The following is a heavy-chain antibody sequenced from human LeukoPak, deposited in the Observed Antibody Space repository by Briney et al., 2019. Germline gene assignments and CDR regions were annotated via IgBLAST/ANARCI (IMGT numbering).Heavy chain of an antibody. D-gene: IGHD2-21*01. V-gene: IGHV4-39*07. Sequence: SETLSLTCTVSGVSISSSNSYWGWIRQPPGKGLEWIGSIYYSGNTYYNPSLKSRVTISVDTSKNPFSLKLNSVTAADTAVYYCARDSSLVVIAVSQGDFDYWGQGTLVTVSS. CDR3: ARDSSLVVIAVSQGDFDY. J-gene: IGHJ4*02. CDR1: GVSISSSNSY. CDR2: IYYSGNT.